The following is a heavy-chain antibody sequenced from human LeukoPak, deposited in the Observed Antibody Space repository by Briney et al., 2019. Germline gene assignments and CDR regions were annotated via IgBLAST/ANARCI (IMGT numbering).Heavy chain of an antibody. J-gene: IGHJ4*02. Sequence: GGSLRFSCAASGFTFSTYAMSWVRQAPGKGLEWVSAISGSGGSTNYAGSVKGRFTISRDNSKSTLYLEMNILRAEDTAVYYCARTRYYESSSHYRYFDYWGQGTLVTVSS. V-gene: IGHV3-23*01. CDR3: ARTRYYESSSHYRYFDY. CDR1: GFTFSTYA. D-gene: IGHD3-22*01. CDR2: ISGSGGST.